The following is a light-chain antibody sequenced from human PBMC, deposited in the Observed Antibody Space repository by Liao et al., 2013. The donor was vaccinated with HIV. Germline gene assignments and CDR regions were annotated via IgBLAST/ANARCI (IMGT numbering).Light chain of an antibody. CDR2: YDS. J-gene: IGLJ1*01. Sequence: SYELTQPPSVSVAPGQTARITCGGDYIGSKTVHWYQQKPGQAPVLVIYYDSDRPSGIPERFSGSNSANTATLTISRVEAGDEADYYCQAWDSSTASYVFGTGTKVTVL. CDR3: QAWDSSTASYV. V-gene: IGLV3-21*01. CDR1: YIGSKT.